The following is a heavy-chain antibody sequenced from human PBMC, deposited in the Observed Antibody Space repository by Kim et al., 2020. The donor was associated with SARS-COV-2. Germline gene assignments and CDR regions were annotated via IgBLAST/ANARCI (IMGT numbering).Heavy chain of an antibody. Sequence: NPSLKSRVTISVDTSKNQFSLKLSSVTAADTAVYYCAREDILTGNDAFDIWGQGTMVTVSS. CDR3: AREDILTGNDAFDI. V-gene: IGHV4-39*07. J-gene: IGHJ3*02. D-gene: IGHD3-9*01.